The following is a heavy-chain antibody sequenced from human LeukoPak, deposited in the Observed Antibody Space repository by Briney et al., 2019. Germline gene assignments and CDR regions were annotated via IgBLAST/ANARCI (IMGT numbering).Heavy chain of an antibody. D-gene: IGHD3-10*01. CDR1: GGTFSSYA. Sequence: GASVKVSCKASGGTFSSYAISWVRQAPGQGLEGMGRIIPILGIANYAQKFQGRVTITADKSTSTAYMELSSLRSEDTAVYYCATSGTVLLWFGDWGQGTLVTVSS. CDR3: ATSGTVLLWFGD. CDR2: IIPILGIA. J-gene: IGHJ4*02. V-gene: IGHV1-69*04.